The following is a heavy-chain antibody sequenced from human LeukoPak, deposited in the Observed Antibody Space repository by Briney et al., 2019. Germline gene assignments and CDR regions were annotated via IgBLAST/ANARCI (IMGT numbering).Heavy chain of an antibody. CDR3: ARVGFGVVPAAAYYFDY. J-gene: IGHJ4*02. D-gene: IGHD2-2*01. Sequence: SQTLSLTCTVSGVSISSGGYCWSWIRQHPGKGLEWIGYIYYSGSTYYNPSLKSRVTISVDTSKNQFSLKLSSVTAADTAVYYCARVGFGVVPAAAYYFDYWGQGTLVTVSS. CDR2: IYYSGST. V-gene: IGHV4-31*03. CDR1: GVSISSGGYC.